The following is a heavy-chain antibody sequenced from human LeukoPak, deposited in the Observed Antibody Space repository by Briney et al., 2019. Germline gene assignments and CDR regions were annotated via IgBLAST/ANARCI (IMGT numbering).Heavy chain of an antibody. D-gene: IGHD1-26*01. V-gene: IGHV4-61*02. Sequence: SETLSLTCTVSGGSISSGSYYWSWIRQPAGKGLEWIGRIYTSGSTNYNPFLKSRVTISIDTSKNLFSLKLGSVTAADTAVYYCARDKGIVGATNEPDAFDIWGQGTVVTVSS. CDR3: ARDKGIVGATNEPDAFDI. J-gene: IGHJ3*02. CDR2: IYTSGST. CDR1: GGSISSGSYY.